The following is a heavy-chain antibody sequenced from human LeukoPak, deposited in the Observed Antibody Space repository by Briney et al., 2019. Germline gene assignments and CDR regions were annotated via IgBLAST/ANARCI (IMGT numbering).Heavy chain of an antibody. D-gene: IGHD3-3*01. CDR3: ARVNYDFWSGYPYYYYYYMDV. V-gene: IGHV4-4*07. Sequence: SEALSLTCTVSGGSISSYYWSWIRQPAGKGLEWIGRIYTSGSTNYNPSLKSRVTMSVDTSKNQFSLKLSSVTAADTAVYYCARVNYDFWSGYPYYYYYYMDVWGKGTTVTVSS. CDR2: IYTSGST. CDR1: GGSISSYY. J-gene: IGHJ6*03.